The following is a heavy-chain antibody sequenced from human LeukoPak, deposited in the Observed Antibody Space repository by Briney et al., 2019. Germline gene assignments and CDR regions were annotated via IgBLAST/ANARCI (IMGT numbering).Heavy chain of an antibody. J-gene: IGHJ4*02. CDR2: ISSNGGST. D-gene: IGHD4-23*01. CDR3: ARIDDYSGNELPS. CDR1: GFTFSSYA. Sequence: GGSLRLSCAASGFTFSSYAMHWVRQAPGKGLEYVSAISSNGGSTYYANSVKGRFTISRDNSKNTLYLQMGSLRAEDMAVYYCARIDDYSGNELPSWGQGTLVTVSS. V-gene: IGHV3-64*01.